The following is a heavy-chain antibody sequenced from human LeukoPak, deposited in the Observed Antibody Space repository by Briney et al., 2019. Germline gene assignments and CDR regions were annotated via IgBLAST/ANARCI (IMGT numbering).Heavy chain of an antibody. D-gene: IGHD6-13*01. CDR1: GFTFSDYY. Sequence: GGSLRLSCAASGFTFSDYYMNWVRQAPGKGLEWVPSISSSSTIYYADSVKGRFTISRDNAKNSLYLQMNSLRAEDTAVYYCAKPRYSSSWYWFDPWGQGTLVTVSS. V-gene: IGHV3-69-1*01. J-gene: IGHJ5*02. CDR2: ISSSSTI. CDR3: AKPRYSSSWYWFDP.